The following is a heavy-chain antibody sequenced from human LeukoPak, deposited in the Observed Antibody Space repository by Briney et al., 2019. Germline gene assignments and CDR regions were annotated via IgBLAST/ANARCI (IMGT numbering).Heavy chain of an antibody. CDR3: ARNLIAVTGSGPDSSYYYIDV. D-gene: IGHD3-10*01. CDR2: FIPIFGSA. V-gene: IGHV1-69*05. J-gene: IGHJ6*03. Sequence: SVSVSCKASADTFQKYAISWVRQAPGQGLEWMGGFIPIFGSADYMQTLQGRVTFSRDESMTTAYMDLSSLTSEDTAVYYCARNLIAVTGSGPDSSYYYIDVWGKGTTVIVSS. CDR1: ADTFQKYA.